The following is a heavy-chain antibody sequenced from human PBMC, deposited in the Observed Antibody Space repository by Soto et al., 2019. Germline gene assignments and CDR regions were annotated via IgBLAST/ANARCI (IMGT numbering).Heavy chain of an antibody. CDR2: IIPIFGTA. J-gene: IGHJ6*02. V-gene: IGHV1-69*01. Sequence: QVQLVQSGAEVKKPGSSVKVSCKASGGTFSSYAISWVRQAPGRGLEWMGGIIPIFGTANYAQKFQGRVTITADESTSTAYMELSSLRSEDTAVYYCARVLGYCSGGSCYGGSYYYYGMDVWGQGTTVTVSS. D-gene: IGHD2-15*01. CDR3: ARVLGYCSGGSCYGGSYYYYGMDV. CDR1: GGTFSSYA.